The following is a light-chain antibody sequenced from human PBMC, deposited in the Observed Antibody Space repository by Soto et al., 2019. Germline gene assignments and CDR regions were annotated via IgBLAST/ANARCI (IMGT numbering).Light chain of an antibody. CDR3: QQYNSYWS. CDR2: KAS. J-gene: IGKJ1*01. Sequence: DIQMTQSPSTLSASVGDRVTITCRASQSISGWLAWYQQKPGKAPKLLIYKASNLESGVPSRFSGSGSGTEFTLTISSLQPDDIATYYCQQYNSYWSFGEGPKVEIK. CDR1: QSISGW. V-gene: IGKV1-5*03.